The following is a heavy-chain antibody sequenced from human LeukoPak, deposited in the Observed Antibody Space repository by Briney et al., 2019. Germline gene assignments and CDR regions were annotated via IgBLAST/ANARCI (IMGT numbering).Heavy chain of an antibody. CDR3: AKGPTQYYYDSSAREFFFDY. J-gene: IGHJ4*02. D-gene: IGHD3-22*01. CDR1: GFTFSSYA. CDR2: ISGSGGST. V-gene: IGHV3-23*01. Sequence: GGSLRLSCAASGFTFSSYAMSWVRQAPGKGLEWVSAISGSGGSTYYADSVKGRFTISRDNSKNTLYLQMNSLRAEDTAVYYCAKGPTQYYYDSSAREFFFDYWGQGTLVTVSS.